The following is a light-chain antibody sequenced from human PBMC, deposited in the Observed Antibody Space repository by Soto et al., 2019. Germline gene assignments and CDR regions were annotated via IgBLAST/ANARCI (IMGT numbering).Light chain of an antibody. CDR2: DAS. J-gene: IGKJ4*01. V-gene: IGKV1-33*01. CDR1: QDLSNY. CDR3: QPYDNLPT. Sequence: IQMNHSQSSLSASVGDRVTITCLASQDLSNYLNWYQQKPGKAPKLLIYDASNLETGVPSRFSGSGSGTDFTFTISSLQPEDIATYYCQPYDNLPTFGGGTKVDI.